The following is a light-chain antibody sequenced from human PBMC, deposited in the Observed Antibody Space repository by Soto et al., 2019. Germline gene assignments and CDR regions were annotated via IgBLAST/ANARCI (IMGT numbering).Light chain of an antibody. J-gene: IGLJ1*01. Sequence: QSALTQPASVSGSPGQSITISCTGTSSDIGGYNYVSWYQQHPGKAPKLMLYEVSNRPSGVSNRFSGSKSGNTASLTITGLQAEDEADYYCISYTSSSTLDVFGTGTKLTVL. CDR2: EVS. CDR1: SSDIGGYNY. V-gene: IGLV2-14*01. CDR3: ISYTSSSTLDV.